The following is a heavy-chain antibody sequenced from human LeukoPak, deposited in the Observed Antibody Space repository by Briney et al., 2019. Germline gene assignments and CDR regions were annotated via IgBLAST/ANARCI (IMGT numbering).Heavy chain of an antibody. V-gene: IGHV3-48*01. CDR2: ISSSSSTI. D-gene: IGHD3-10*01. J-gene: IGHJ4*02. CDR3: ARSVLLWFGELSYFDY. CDR1: GFTFITYS. Sequence: PGGSLRLSCAASGFTFITYSMNWVRQAPGKGLEWVSYISSSSSTIYYADSVKGRFTISRDNAKNSLYLQMNSLRAEDTAVYYCARSVLLWFGELSYFDYWGQGTLVTVSS.